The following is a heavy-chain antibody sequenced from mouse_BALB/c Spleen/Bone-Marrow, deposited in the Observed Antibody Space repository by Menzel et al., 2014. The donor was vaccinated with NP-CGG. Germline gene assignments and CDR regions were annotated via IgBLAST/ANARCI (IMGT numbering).Heavy chain of an antibody. CDR2: IDPENGNT. D-gene: IGHD2-1*01. CDR3: AGGNYRFAY. J-gene: IGHJ3*01. Sequence: DVKLVESGAELVRPGALVKLSCKASGFNIKAYYMHWVKQRPEQGLEWIGWIDPENGNTIYDPKFQGKASITADTSSNTAYLQLSSLTSEDTAVYYCAGGNYRFAYWGQGTLVTVSA. V-gene: IGHV14-1*02. CDR1: GFNIKAYY.